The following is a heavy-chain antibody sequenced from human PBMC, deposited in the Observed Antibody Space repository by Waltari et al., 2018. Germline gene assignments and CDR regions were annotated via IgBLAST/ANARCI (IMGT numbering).Heavy chain of an antibody. J-gene: IGHJ4*02. D-gene: IGHD3-10*01. V-gene: IGHV3-11*01. CDR2: ISSSGSTI. CDR1: AFTFSDYY. CDR3: ARGNYYGSGTYFFDS. Sequence: SLRLSCAASAFTFSDYYMSWIRQAPGKGLEWVSYISSSGSTIYYADSVKGRFTISRDNAKNSLYLQMDSLRAEDTAVYYCARGNYYGSGTYFFDSWGQGTLVTVSS.